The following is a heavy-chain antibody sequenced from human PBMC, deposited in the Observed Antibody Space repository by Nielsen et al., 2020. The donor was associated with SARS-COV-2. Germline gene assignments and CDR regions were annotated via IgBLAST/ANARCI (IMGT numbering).Heavy chain of an antibody. CDR3: ARGVAALGY. Sequence: SETLSLTCTVSGGSISSGGYYWSWIRQPPGKGLEWIGEINHSGSTNYNPSLKSRVTISVDTSKNQFSLKLSSVTAADTAVYYCARGVAALGYWGQGTLVTVSS. CDR2: INHSGST. J-gene: IGHJ4*02. D-gene: IGHD6-6*01. V-gene: IGHV4-39*07. CDR1: GGSISSGGYY.